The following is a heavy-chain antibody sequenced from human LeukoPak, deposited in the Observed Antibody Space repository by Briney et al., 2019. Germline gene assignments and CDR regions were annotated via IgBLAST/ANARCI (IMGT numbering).Heavy chain of an antibody. CDR3: ARGGAGDYFDY. J-gene: IGHJ4*02. D-gene: IGHD1-26*01. V-gene: IGHV4-59*01. CDR2: IYYSGST. Sequence: PSETLSLTCTVSGGSISSYYWSWIRQPPGKGLEWIGYIYYSGSTNYNPSLKSRVTISVDTSKNQFSLKLSSVPAADTAVYYCARGGAGDYFDYWGQGTLVTVSS. CDR1: GGSISSYY.